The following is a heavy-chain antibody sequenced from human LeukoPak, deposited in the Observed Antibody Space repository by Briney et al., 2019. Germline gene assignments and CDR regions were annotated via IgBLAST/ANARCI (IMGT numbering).Heavy chain of an antibody. V-gene: IGHV4-59*01. CDR3: ARSRRWLKLHRGEYYFDS. J-gene: IGHJ4*02. CDR1: GGSISSYY. Sequence: SETLSLTCTVSGGSISSYYWSWIRQPPGKGLEWIGYIYYSGSTNYNPSLKSRVTISVDTSKNQFSLKLSSVTAADTAVYFCARSRRWLKLHRGEYYFDSWGQGTLVTVSS. D-gene: IGHD5-24*01. CDR2: IYYSGST.